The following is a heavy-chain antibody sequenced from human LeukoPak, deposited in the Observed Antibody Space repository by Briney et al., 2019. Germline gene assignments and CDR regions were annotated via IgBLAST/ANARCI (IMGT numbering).Heavy chain of an antibody. CDR3: AKLAKYFYGAETFYFFEH. J-gene: IGHJ4*02. CDR1: GFTVSSNY. Sequence: PGGSLRLSCAVSGFTVSSNYMSWVRQAPGKGLEWVSFVYSDGRIHYADSLQGRFTISRDNGKNSLYLQMNSLRGEDTAVYYCAKLAKYFYGAETFYFFEHWGQGTPVTASS. CDR2: VYSDGRI. D-gene: IGHD3-10*01. V-gene: IGHV3-53*01.